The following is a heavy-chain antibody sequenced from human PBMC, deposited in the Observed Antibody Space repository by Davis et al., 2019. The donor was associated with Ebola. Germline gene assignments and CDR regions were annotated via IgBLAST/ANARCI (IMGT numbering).Heavy chain of an antibody. J-gene: IGHJ4*02. V-gene: IGHV3-9*01. Sequence: PGGSLRLSCAASGFTFDDYAMHWVRQAPGKGLEWVSGIRRNSDIIGYADFVQGRFTISRDDAKNSLYLQMNSLRAEDTALYYCTRDTGVVTAAIKYWGQGTLVTVSS. D-gene: IGHD2-2*02. CDR1: GFTFDDYA. CDR2: IRRNSDII. CDR3: TRDTGVVTAAIKY.